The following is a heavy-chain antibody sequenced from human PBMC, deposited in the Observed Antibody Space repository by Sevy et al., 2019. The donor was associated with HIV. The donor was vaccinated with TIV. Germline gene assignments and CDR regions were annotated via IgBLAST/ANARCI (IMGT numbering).Heavy chain of an antibody. J-gene: IGHJ5*02. V-gene: IGHV4-39*01. CDR2: IYYSGST. D-gene: IGHD2-15*01. Sequence: SETLSLTCTVSGGSISSSSYYWGWIRQPPGKGLEWIGSIYYSGSTYYNPSLKSRVTISVDTSKNQCSLKLSSVTAADTAVYYCARQGRVVVAATHLDWFDPWGQGTLVTVSS. CDR1: GGSISSSSYY. CDR3: ARQGRVVVAATHLDWFDP.